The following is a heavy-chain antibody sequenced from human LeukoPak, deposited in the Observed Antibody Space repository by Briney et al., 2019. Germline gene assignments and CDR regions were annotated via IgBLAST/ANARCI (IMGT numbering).Heavy chain of an antibody. CDR3: AKGYDSGGYYYADAFDI. CDR1: GFTLSRYW. Sequence: PGGSLRLSCAASGFTLSRYWMHGVRHGPGKGVVWVSRINSDESSTTYADSVKGRYNISRDNSKNTLYLQMNRLRAEDTAVYYCAKGYDSGGYYYADAFDIWGQGTTVTVSS. V-gene: IGHV3-74*01. CDR2: INSDESST. D-gene: IGHD3-22*01. J-gene: IGHJ3*02.